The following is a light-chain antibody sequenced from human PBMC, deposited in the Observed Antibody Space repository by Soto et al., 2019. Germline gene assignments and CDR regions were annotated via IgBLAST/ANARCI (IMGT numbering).Light chain of an antibody. J-gene: IGLJ1*01. CDR2: DVC. CDR3: SSYTSSSTNV. V-gene: IGLV2-14*03. Sequence: QSVLTTPASVSWSPGQSIAISCTGTSSDVGGYNSVSWYQHHPGKAPKLILYDVCDRLSGVSYRFSGSKSGNTAALTISGLQAVDEADYYCSSYTSSSTNVFGTGTKVTVL. CDR1: SSDVGGYNS.